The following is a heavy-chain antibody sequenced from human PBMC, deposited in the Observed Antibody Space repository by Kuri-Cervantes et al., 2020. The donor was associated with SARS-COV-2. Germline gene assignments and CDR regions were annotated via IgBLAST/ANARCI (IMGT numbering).Heavy chain of an antibody. CDR1: GFTFSSYE. CDR2: ISSRGSTI. CDR3: ARGSLWIAAAGMSWYFDL. Sequence: GESLKIPCAASGFTFSSYEMNWVRQAPGKGLEWVSYISSRGSTIYYADSVKGRFTISRDNAKNSLYLQMNSLRAEDTGLDHCARGSLWIAAAGMSWYFDLWGRGTLVTVSS. D-gene: IGHD6-13*01. J-gene: IGHJ2*01. V-gene: IGHV3-48*03.